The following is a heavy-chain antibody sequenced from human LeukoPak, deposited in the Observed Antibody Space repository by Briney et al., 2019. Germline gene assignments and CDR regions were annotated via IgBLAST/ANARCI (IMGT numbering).Heavy chain of an antibody. V-gene: IGHV3-30*04. D-gene: IGHD1-7*01. J-gene: IGHJ4*02. CDR1: GFTFSSYA. Sequence: GGSLRLSCAASGFTFSSYAMHWVRQAPGKGLEWVAIISYDGSSKCYADSVKGRFTISRDNSRNTLYLQMNSLGPEDTAMYYCAKVRVVFNWNYAYYFDYWGQGTLVTVSS. CDR2: ISYDGSSK. CDR3: AKVRVVFNWNYAYYFDY.